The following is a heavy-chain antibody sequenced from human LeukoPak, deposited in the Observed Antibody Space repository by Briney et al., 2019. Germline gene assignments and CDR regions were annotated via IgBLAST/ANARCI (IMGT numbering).Heavy chain of an antibody. D-gene: IGHD3-16*01. V-gene: IGHV3-23*01. J-gene: IGHJ3*02. CDR2: ISGSGGST. CDR3: AKVLYDYVWGSNAFDI. Sequence: GGSLRLSCAASGFTFSSYAMSWARQAPGKGLEWVSAISGSGGSTYYADSVKGRFTISRDNSKNTLYLQMNSLRAEDTAVYYCAKVLYDYVWGSNAFDIWGQGTMVTVSS. CDR1: GFTFSSYA.